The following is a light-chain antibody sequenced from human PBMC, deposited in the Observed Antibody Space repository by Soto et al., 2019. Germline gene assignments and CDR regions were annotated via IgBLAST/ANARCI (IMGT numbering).Light chain of an antibody. Sequence: QSALTQPPSASGSPGQSVTISCTGTGSDVGSYNYVSWYQQHPGKAPNLMIYEVTKRPSGVPDRFSGSKSGNTASLTVSGLQAEDEADYYCSSYAGGNNLIFGGGTKLTVL. J-gene: IGLJ2*01. CDR2: EVT. CDR3: SSYAGGNNLI. V-gene: IGLV2-8*01. CDR1: GSDVGSYNY.